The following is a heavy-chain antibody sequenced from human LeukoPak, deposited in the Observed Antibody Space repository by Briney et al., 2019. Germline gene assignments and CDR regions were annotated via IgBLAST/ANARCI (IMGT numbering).Heavy chain of an antibody. CDR2: ISYHGSNE. D-gene: IGHD5-24*01. CDR1: GFTFSTYT. J-gene: IGHJ4*02. Sequence: PGGSLRLSCVVSGFTFSTYTMYWVRQAPGKGLEWVAVISYHGSNEYYADSVKGRFTISRDSSKNTLYLQMNSLTAEDTAVYYCARDGEMTTMAYYFDYWGQGTPVTASS. V-gene: IGHV3-30-3*01. CDR3: ARDGEMTTMAYYFDY.